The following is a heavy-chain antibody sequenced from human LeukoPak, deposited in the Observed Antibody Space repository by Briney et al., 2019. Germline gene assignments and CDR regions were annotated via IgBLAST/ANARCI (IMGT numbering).Heavy chain of an antibody. Sequence: GGSLRLSCAASGFTFSSYSMNWVRQAPGKGLEWVSYISSSSSTIYYADSVKGRFTISRDNAKNSLYLQMNSLRDEDTAVYFCGSDSYDSSGYYYGYYYYGMDVWGQGTTVTVSS. CDR1: GFTFSSYS. V-gene: IGHV3-48*02. CDR2: ISSSSSTI. D-gene: IGHD3-22*01. CDR3: GSDSYDSSGYYYGYYYYGMDV. J-gene: IGHJ6*02.